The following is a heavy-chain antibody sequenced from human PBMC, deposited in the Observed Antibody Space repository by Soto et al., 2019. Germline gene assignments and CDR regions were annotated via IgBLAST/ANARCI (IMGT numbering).Heavy chain of an antibody. CDR3: ARGRRYGVSSGWYIDRYFDY. J-gene: IGHJ4*02. CDR1: GGSFSGYY. D-gene: IGHD6-19*01. V-gene: IGHV4-34*01. CDR2: INHSGST. Sequence: SETLSLTCAVYGGSFSGYYWSWIRQPPGKGLEWIGEINHSGSTNYNPSLKSRVTISVDTSKNQFSLKLSSVTAADTAVYYCARGRRYGVSSGWYIDRYFDYWGQGTLVTVSS.